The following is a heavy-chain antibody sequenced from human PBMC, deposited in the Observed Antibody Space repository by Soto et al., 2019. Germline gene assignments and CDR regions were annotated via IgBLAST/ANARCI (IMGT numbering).Heavy chain of an antibody. D-gene: IGHD1-7*01. CDR3: ARQNSYYYYYGMDV. CDR1: GGSISSSSYY. Sequence: SETLSLTCTVSGGSISSSSYYWGWIRQPPGKGLEWIGSIYYSGSTYYNPSLKSRVTISVDTSKNQFSLKLSSVTAADTAVYYCARQNSYYYYYGMDVWGQGTTVTVSS. CDR2: IYYSGST. V-gene: IGHV4-39*01. J-gene: IGHJ6*02.